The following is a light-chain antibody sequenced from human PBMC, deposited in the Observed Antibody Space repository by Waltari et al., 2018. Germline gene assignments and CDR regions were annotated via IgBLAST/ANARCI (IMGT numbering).Light chain of an antibody. CDR2: DAS. V-gene: IGKV1-5*01. Sequence: DIKMTQSPSTLSASVGDSVTITCRANHTISYWLAWHQQKPGKAPRLLIYDASILESGVPSRFSGSASGTEFTLSINSLQPDDFACYYCQQYNSYSWTFGQGTKVEIK. CDR3: QQYNSYSWT. J-gene: IGKJ1*01. CDR1: HTISYW.